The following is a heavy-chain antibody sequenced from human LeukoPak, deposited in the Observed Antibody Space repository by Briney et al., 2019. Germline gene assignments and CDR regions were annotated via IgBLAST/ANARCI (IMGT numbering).Heavy chain of an antibody. CDR2: IIPIFGTA. CDR1: GGTFSSYA. Sequence: SVKISCKASGGTFSSYAISWVRQAPGQGLEWMGGIIPIFGTANYAQKFQGRVTITADESTSTAYMELSSLRSEDTAVYYCAREALRYFDWLPTVFDYWGQGTLVTVSS. CDR3: AREALRYFDWLPTVFDY. D-gene: IGHD3-9*01. V-gene: IGHV1-69*13. J-gene: IGHJ4*02.